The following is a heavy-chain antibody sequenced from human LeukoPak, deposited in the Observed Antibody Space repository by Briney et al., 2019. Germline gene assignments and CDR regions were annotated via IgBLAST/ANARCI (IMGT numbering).Heavy chain of an antibody. J-gene: IGHJ5*02. V-gene: IGHV4-31*03. D-gene: IGHD5-24*01. CDR1: GGSISSGGYH. CDR2: IYYSGST. CDR3: ARVMDGYKNWFDP. Sequence: SQTLSLTCTVSGGSISSGGYHWSWIRQHPGKGLEWIGYIYYSGSTYYNPSLKSRVTISVDTSKNQFSLKLSSVTAADTAVYYCARVMDGYKNWFDPWGQGTLVTVSS.